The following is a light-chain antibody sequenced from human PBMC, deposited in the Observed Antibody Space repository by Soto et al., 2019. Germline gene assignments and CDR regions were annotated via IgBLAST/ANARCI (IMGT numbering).Light chain of an antibody. CDR2: DSD. CDR1: SSNIAIHF. J-gene: IGLJ2*01. V-gene: IGLV1-51*01. Sequence: QSVLTQPPSVSAAPGQTVTISCSGSSSNIAIHFVSWYQQLPGTAPKLLIYDSDKRPSGIPDRFSGSKSGTSATLGITGLQTGDEADYYCGSWDSSLSGVVFGGGTKLTVL. CDR3: GSWDSSLSGVV.